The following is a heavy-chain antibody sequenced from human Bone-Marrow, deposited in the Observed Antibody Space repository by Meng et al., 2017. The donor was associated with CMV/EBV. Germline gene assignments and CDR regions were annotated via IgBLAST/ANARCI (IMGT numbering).Heavy chain of an antibody. V-gene: IGHV4-34*01. CDR3: ARVSVGARGEHCFDY. D-gene: IGHD1-26*01. CDR2: INHSGST. Sequence: SETLSLTCAVYGGSFSGYYWSWIRQPPGKGLEWIGEINHSGSTNYNPSLKSRVTISVDTSKNQFSLKLSSVTAADTAVYYCARVSVGARGEHCFDYWGQGTLVTVSS. CDR1: GGSFSGYY. J-gene: IGHJ4*02.